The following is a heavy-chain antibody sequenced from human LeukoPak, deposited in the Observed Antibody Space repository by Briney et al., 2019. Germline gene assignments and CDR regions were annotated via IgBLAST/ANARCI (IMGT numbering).Heavy chain of an antibody. CDR3: ARDSYYDSSGYYSSEYFQH. CDR1: GYTFTGYY. D-gene: IGHD3-22*01. J-gene: IGHJ1*01. V-gene: IGHV1-2*02. CDR2: INPNSGGT. Sequence: ASVKVSCKASGYTFTGYYMHWVRQAPGQGLEWMGWINPNSGGTNYAQKFQGRVTMTRDTSVSTAYMELSRLRSDDTAVYYCARDSYYDSSGYYSSEYFQHWGQGTLVTVSS.